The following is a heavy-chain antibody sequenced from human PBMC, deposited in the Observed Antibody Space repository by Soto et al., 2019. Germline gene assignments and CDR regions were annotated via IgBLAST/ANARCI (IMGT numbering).Heavy chain of an antibody. CDR2: ISYDGSNK. D-gene: IGHD3-9*01. J-gene: IGHJ4*02. CDR1: GFTFISYG. Sequence: PWGSLRLSCAASGFTFISYGIRFFGQSPSKGLEWVAVISYDGSNKYYADSVKGRFTISRDNSKNTLYLQMNSLRAEDTAVYYCAKDPYYDILTGPSDYWGQGTLVTVSS. V-gene: IGHV3-30*18. CDR3: AKDPYYDILTGPSDY.